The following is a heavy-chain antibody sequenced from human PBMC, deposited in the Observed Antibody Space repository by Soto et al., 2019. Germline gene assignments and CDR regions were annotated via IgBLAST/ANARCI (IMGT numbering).Heavy chain of an antibody. Sequence: EVQLVESGGDLLKPGGSLRLSCAASGFTFSNAWMSWVRQAPGKGLEWVGRIKSRSDGGTTDYAAPVKGRFTISRDDSKNTLYLEMNSLKTEDTAVYYCTTERITSGWIRYFDHWGQGTLVTVSS. D-gene: IGHD6-19*01. J-gene: IGHJ4*02. CDR3: TTERITSGWIRYFDH. V-gene: IGHV3-15*01. CDR2: IKSRSDGGTT. CDR1: GFTFSNAW.